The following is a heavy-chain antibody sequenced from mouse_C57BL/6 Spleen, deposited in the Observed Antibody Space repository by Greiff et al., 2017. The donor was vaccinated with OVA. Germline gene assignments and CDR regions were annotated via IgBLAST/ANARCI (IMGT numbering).Heavy chain of an antibody. J-gene: IGHJ4*01. CDR2: IWSGGST. Sequence: VQLKESGPGLVQPSQSLSITCTVSGFSLTSYGVHWVRQSPGKGLEWLGVIWSGGSTDYNAAFISRLSISKDNSKSQVFFKMNSLQADDTAIYYCASPYYYGSSYAMDYWGQGTSVTVSS. D-gene: IGHD1-1*01. CDR1: GFSLTSYG. CDR3: ASPYYYGSSYAMDY. V-gene: IGHV2-2*01.